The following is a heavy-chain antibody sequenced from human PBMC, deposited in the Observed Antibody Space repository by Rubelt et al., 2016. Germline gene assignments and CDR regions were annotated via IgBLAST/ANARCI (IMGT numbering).Heavy chain of an antibody. CDR1: GFTFSSYS. Sequence: EVQLVESGGGLVKPGGSLRLSCAASGFTFSSYSMNWVRQAPGKGLEWVSSISSSSSYIYYADSVKGRFTISRDNAKNSLYLQMNSLRAEDTAVYYCARDNWNYGHYGMDVWGQGTTVTVSS. CDR2: ISSSSSYI. CDR3: ARDNWNYGHYGMDV. V-gene: IGHV3-21*01. J-gene: IGHJ6*02. D-gene: IGHD1-7*01.